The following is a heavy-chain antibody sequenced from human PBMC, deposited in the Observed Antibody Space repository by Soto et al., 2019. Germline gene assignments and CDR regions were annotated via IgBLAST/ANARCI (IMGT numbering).Heavy chain of an antibody. V-gene: IGHV4-59*01. D-gene: IGHD3-9*01. CDR3: ASGPYYDILTGYYTDYYYYMDV. CDR2: IYYSGST. Sequence: SETLSLTCTVSGGSITSYYCSWIRQPPGKGLEWIGYIYYSGSTNYNPSLKSRVTMSLDTSKNQFSLELSSVSAADTAVYYCASGPYYDILTGYYTDYYYYMDVWGKGTTVTVS. CDR1: GGSITSYY. J-gene: IGHJ6*03.